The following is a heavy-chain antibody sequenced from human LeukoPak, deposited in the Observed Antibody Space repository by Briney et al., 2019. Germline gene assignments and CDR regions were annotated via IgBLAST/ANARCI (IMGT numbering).Heavy chain of an antibody. CDR2: IVGSSST. V-gene: IGHV3-21*04. CDR1: GFTFSTYS. J-gene: IGHJ3*01. Sequence: GGSLRLSCAASGFTFSTYSMKWVRQAPGKGLEWVSSIVGSSSTYYADSLKGRFTISRDNAKNSLYLQMNTLRAEDTAVYYCARFRQNAFDFWGQGTMVTVSS. CDR3: ARFRQNAFDF.